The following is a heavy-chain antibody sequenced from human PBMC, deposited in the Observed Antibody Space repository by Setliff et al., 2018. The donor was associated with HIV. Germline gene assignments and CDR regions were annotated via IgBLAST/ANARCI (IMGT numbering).Heavy chain of an antibody. V-gene: IGHV1-69*05. CDR1: GGTFSSYA. D-gene: IGHD3-22*01. J-gene: IGHJ4*02. CDR3: ARDLDSSGYFNSLNY. Sequence: GASVKVSCKASGGTFSSYAISWVRQAPGQGLEWMGGIIPIFGTANYAQKFQGRVTITTDESTSTAYMELSSLRSEDTAVYYCARDLDSSGYFNSLNYWGQGTLVTVSS. CDR2: IIPIFGTA.